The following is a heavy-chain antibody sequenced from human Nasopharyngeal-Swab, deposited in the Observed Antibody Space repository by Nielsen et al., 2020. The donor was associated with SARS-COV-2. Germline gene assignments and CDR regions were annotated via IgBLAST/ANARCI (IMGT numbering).Heavy chain of an antibody. J-gene: IGHJ6*02. CDR3: ARDWVRSYDLAYGMDV. V-gene: IGHV1-18*01. Sequence: ASVKVSCKASGYTFTSYGISWVRQAPGQGLEWMGWISAYNGNTNYAQKLQGRVTMTTDTSTSTAYMELRSLRSDDTAVYYCARDWVRSYDLAYGMDVWGQGTTVTVSS. CDR2: ISAYNGNT. D-gene: IGHD3-3*01. CDR1: GYTFTSYG.